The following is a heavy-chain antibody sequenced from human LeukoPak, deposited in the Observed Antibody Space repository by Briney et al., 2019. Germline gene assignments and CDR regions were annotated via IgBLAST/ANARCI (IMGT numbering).Heavy chain of an antibody. CDR1: GFTFSSYA. CDR3: AREYSSSWYIMGDY. D-gene: IGHD6-13*01. Sequence: GRSLRLSCAASGFTFSSYAVHWVRQAPGKGLEWVAVISYDGSNKYYADSVKGRFTISRDNPKNTLYLQMNSLRAEDTAVYYCAREYSSSWYIMGDYWGQGTLVTVSS. J-gene: IGHJ4*02. CDR2: ISYDGSNK. V-gene: IGHV3-30-3*01.